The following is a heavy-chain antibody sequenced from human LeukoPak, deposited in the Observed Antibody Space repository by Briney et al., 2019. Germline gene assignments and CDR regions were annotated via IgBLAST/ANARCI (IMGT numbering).Heavy chain of an antibody. CDR2: INDSGST. Sequence: SETLSLTCAVYGGSFSGYYWSWVRQPPGKGLEWVGEINDSGSTNYNPSLKSRVTISVDTSKNQFSLKLSSVTAADTAVYYCAGGRSSTSRKGYMGRWFDPWGQGTLVTVSS. D-gene: IGHD2-2*01. CDR3: AGGRSSTSRKGYMGRWFDP. J-gene: IGHJ5*02. CDR1: GGSFSGYY. V-gene: IGHV4-34*01.